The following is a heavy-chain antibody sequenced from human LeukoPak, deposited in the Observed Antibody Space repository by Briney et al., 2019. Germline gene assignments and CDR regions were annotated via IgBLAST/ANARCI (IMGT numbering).Heavy chain of an antibody. D-gene: IGHD4-17*01. V-gene: IGHV4-59*01. Sequence: SETLSLTCTVSGGSISSYYWSCLRQPPWKGLEWIGYIYYSGSTNYNPSLKSRVTISVDTSKNQFSLKLSSVTAADTAVYYCASLRTDGDSAGDAYDIWGQGTTVTVSS. CDR1: GGSISSYY. CDR3: ASLRTDGDSAGDAYDI. J-gene: IGHJ3*02. CDR2: IYYSGST.